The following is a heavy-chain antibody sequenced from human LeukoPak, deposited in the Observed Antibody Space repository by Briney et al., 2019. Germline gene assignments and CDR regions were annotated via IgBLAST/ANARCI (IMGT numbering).Heavy chain of an antibody. V-gene: IGHV1-8*01. CDR3: ARGGYYYDSSGYYRWFDP. J-gene: IGHJ5*02. CDR2: MNPNSGNT. CDR1: GYTFTSYD. D-gene: IGHD3-22*01. Sequence: ASVKVSCKASGYTFTSYDINWVRQATGQGLEWVGWMNPNSGNTGYAQKFQGRVTMTRNTSISTAYMELSSLRSEDTAVYYCARGGYYYDSSGYYRWFDPWGQGTLVTVSS.